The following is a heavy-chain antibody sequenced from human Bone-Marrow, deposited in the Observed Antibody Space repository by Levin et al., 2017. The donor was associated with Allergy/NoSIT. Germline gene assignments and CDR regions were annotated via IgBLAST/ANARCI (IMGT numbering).Heavy chain of an antibody. D-gene: IGHD2-15*01. CDR2: ISSSSSTI. V-gene: IGHV3-48*02. J-gene: IGHJ3*02. CDR3: ARDGYVPRYCSGGSCQDDAFDI. CDR1: GFTFSSYS. Sequence: GGSLRLSCAASGFTFSSYSMNWVRQAPGKGLEWVSYISSSSSTIYYADSVKGRFTISRDNAKNSLYLQMNSLRDEDTAVYYCARDGYVPRYCSGGSCQDDAFDIWGQGTMVTVSS.